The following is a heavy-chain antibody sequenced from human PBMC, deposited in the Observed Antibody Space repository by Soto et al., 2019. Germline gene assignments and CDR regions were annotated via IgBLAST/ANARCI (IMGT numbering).Heavy chain of an antibody. CDR2: ISYSGIA. Sequence: PSETLSLTCSVSGGSINNYFWSWIRQSPGKGLEWIGYISYSGIARYNPSLNRRATMSADTSKSQVSLKPNSVTAADAAVYYCAFPATADFDYWGKGILVTVSS. V-gene: IGHV4-59*01. CDR3: AFPATADFDY. D-gene: IGHD6-13*01. J-gene: IGHJ4*02. CDR1: GGSINNYF.